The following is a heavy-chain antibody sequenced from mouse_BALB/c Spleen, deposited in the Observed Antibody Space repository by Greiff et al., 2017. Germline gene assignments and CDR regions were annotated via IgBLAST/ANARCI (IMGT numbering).Heavy chain of an antibody. CDR2: IDPETGGT. V-gene: IGHV1-15*01. J-gene: IGHJ2*01. D-gene: IGHD1-2*01. Sequence: VQLQQSGAELVRPGASVTLSCKASGYTFTDYEMHWVKQTPVHGLEWIGAIDPETGGTAYNQKFKGKATLTADKSSSTAYMELRSLTSEDSAVYYCTRGWDYGPFDYWGQGTTLTVSS. CDR1: GYTFTDYE. CDR3: TRGWDYGPFDY.